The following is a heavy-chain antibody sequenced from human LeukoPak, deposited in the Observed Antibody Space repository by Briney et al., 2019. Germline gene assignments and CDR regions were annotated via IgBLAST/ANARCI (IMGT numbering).Heavy chain of an antibody. D-gene: IGHD3-22*01. CDR1: GYTFTGYY. J-gene: IGHJ6*03. Sequence: GASVKVSCKASGYTFTGYYMHWVRQAPGQGLEWMGRINPNSGGTNYAQKFQGRVTMTRDTSISTAYMELSRLRSDDTAGYYCARAREVIVVVITTNYYYYMDVWGKGTTVTVSS. CDR3: ARAREVIVVVITTNYYYYMDV. CDR2: INPNSGGT. V-gene: IGHV1-2*06.